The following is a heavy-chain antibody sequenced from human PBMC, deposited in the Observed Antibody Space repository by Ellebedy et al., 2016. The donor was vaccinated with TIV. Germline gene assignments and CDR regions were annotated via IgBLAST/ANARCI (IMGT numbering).Heavy chain of an antibody. J-gene: IGHJ3*02. CDR2: ISYDGSNK. CDR3: ARAGYVSAYDI. Sequence: GGSLRLSCAASGFTFSSYAMHWVRQAPGKGLEWVAVISYDGSNKYYADSVKGRFTISRDNSKNTLYLQMNSLRAEDTAVYYCARAGYVSAYDIWGQGTRVTVSP. D-gene: IGHD2-15*01. V-gene: IGHV3-30-3*01. CDR1: GFTFSSYA.